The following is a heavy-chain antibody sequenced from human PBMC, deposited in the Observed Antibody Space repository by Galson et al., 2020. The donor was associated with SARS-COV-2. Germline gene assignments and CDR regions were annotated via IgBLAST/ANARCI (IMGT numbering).Heavy chain of an antibody. CDR1: GGSISTYY. CDR3: ARVYRQMTTMYYFDY. CDR2: IHYTGST. D-gene: IGHD4-17*01. V-gene: IGHV4-59*13. J-gene: IGHJ4*02. Sequence: SETLSLTCAVSGGSISTYYWTWIRQSPGQGLEWIGFIHYTGSTDYNPSLKSRVTMSVDTSTNQFSLKLSSVTAADTAVYYCARVYRQMTTMYYFDYWGLGTLVTVSS.